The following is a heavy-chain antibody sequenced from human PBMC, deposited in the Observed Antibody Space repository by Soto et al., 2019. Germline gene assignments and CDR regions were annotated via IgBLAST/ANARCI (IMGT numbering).Heavy chain of an antibody. CDR3: AREGGPRGYSYGYNWFDP. J-gene: IGHJ5*02. CDR2: INHSGST. D-gene: IGHD5-18*01. V-gene: IGHV4-34*01. Sequence: QVQLQQWGAGLLKPSETLSLTCAVYGGSFSGYYWSWIRQPPGKGLEWIGEINHSGSTNYNPSLKSRVTTPVATSTTQSSLKLSSVPAADTAVYYCAREGGPRGYSYGYNWFDPWGQGTLVTVSS. CDR1: GGSFSGYY.